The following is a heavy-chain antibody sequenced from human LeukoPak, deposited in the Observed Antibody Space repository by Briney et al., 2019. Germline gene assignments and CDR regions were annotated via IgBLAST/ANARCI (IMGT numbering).Heavy chain of an antibody. V-gene: IGHV3-21*01. CDR2: ISSSSGCT. Sequence: GGSLRLSCAGSGFTFSSYTMNWVRQAPGKGLEWVSSISSSSGCTYYADSVKGRFTVSRDNANNSLYLQMNSLRAEDTAVYYCARATGHQLYDSSGYAAFDIWGQGTMGTASS. CDR1: GFTFSSYT. D-gene: IGHD3-22*01. J-gene: IGHJ3*02. CDR3: ARATGHQLYDSSGYAAFDI.